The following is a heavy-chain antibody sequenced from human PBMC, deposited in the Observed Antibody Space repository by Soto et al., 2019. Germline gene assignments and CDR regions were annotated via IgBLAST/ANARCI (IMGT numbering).Heavy chain of an antibody. CDR1: GFTFSSYA. D-gene: IGHD3-22*01. CDR3: AKWGQDYITKIPYSYGMEV. Sequence: GGSLRLSCAASGFTFSSYAMSWVRQAPGKGLEWVSSISYSGGTTFYADSVKGRFTISRDNYKNMLYLQMNSLTVEDTAEYFCAKWGQDYITKIPYSYGMEVWGPGTTVTVSS. V-gene: IGHV3-23*01. J-gene: IGHJ6*02. CDR2: ISYSGGTT.